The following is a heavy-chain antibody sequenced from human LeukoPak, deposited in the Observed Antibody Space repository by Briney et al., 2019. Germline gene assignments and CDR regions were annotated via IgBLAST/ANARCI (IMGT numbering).Heavy chain of an antibody. CDR1: GFTFSSYS. D-gene: IGHD6-13*01. Sequence: GGSLRLSCAASGFTFSSYSMNWVRQAPGKGLEWVSSISSSSSYIYYADSVKGRFTISRDNAKNSLYLQMNSLRAEDTAVYYCARDLIIAAAGDNFDYWGQGTLVTVSS. CDR3: ARDLIIAAAGDNFDY. V-gene: IGHV3-21*01. J-gene: IGHJ4*02. CDR2: ISSSSSYI.